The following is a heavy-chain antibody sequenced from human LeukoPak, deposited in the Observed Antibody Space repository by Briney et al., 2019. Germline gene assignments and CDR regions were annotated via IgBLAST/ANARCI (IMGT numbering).Heavy chain of an antibody. CDR2: IYYSGST. J-gene: IGHJ4*02. Sequence: SETLSLTCTVSGGSISSSSYYWGWIRQPPGKGLEWIGSIYYSGSTNYNPSLKSRVTISVDKSKNQFSLKLSSVTAADTAVYYCARSHGVEMATYRDYWGQGTLVTVSS. CDR1: GGSISSSSYY. V-gene: IGHV4-39*07. CDR3: ARSHGVEMATYRDY. D-gene: IGHD5-24*01.